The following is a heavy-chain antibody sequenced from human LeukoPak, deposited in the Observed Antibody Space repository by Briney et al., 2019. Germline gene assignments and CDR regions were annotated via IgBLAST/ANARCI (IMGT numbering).Heavy chain of an antibody. Sequence: SETLSLTCTVSGCSIRSYYWSWIRQPPGKGLEWIGYIYYSGSTNYNPSLKSRVTISVDTPKNQISLKLRSVAAADTAVYYCARDLYTYFDFWSGTIGYYYGMDVWGQGTTVTVSS. CDR1: GCSIRSYY. CDR3: ARDLYTYFDFWSGTIGYYYGMDV. D-gene: IGHD3-3*01. CDR2: IYYSGST. V-gene: IGHV4-59*01. J-gene: IGHJ6*02.